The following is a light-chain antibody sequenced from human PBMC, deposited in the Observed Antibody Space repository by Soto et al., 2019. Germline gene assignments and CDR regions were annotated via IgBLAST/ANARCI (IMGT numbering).Light chain of an antibody. V-gene: IGKV3-15*01. CDR3: QQYNNWAGT. CDR2: GAS. Sequence: EVVMRQSPATLSVSPGERATLSCRASQSVSSNLAWYQQKPGQAPRLLIYGASTRATGIPARFSGSGSGTEFTLTISSLQSEDFAVYYCQQYNNWAGTFGQGTKVDIK. J-gene: IGKJ1*01. CDR1: QSVSSN.